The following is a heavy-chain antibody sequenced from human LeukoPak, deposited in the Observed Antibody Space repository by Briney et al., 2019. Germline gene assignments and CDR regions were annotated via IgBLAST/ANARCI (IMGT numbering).Heavy chain of an antibody. J-gene: IGHJ3*02. CDR1: GFTFSSYW. V-gene: IGHV3-7*01. CDR3: AKVSLDNAFDI. CDR2: IKQDGSEK. Sequence: PGGSLRLSCAASGFTFSSYWMSWVRQAPGKGLEWVANIKQDGSEKYYVDSVKGRFTISRDNAKNSLYLQMNSLRAEDTAVYYCAKVSLDNAFDIWGQGTMVTVSS.